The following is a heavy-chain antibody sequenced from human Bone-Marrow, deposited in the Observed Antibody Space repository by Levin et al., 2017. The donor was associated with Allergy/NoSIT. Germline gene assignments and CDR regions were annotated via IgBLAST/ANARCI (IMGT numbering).Heavy chain of an antibody. V-gene: IGHV1-18*01. CDR2: SNTYNGDT. J-gene: IGHJ4*02. CDR3: AREQYFDFWSGSFDH. Sequence: GGSLRLSCKASGYTFTSYGISWVRHAPGQGLEWMGWSNTYNGDTNYARKVQGRVTMTTDTSTSTAYMELRSLRSDDTAVYYCAREQYFDFWSGSFDHWGQGTLLTVSS. D-gene: IGHD3-3*01. CDR1: GYTFTSYG.